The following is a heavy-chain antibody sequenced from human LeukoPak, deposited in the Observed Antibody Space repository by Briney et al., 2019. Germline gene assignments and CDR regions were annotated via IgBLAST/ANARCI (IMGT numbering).Heavy chain of an antibody. J-gene: IGHJ5*02. CDR3: ARGANYYDRSGPPNWFDP. Sequence: GGSLRLSCAASGFTFSSYWMHWVRQAPGKGLVWVSRINSDGSSTSYADSVKGRFTISRDNAKNTLYLQMNSLRAEDTAVYYCARGANYYDRSGPPNWFDPWGQGTLVTVSS. V-gene: IGHV3-74*01. D-gene: IGHD3-22*01. CDR2: INSDGSST. CDR1: GFTFSSYW.